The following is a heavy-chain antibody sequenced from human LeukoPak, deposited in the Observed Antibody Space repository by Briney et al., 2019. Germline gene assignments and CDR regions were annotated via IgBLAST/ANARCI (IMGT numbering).Heavy chain of an antibody. CDR1: GFTLSNAW. CDR2: LKQDGSEK. V-gene: IGHV3-7*01. J-gene: IGHJ4*02. Sequence: PGGSLRLSCAASGFTLSNAWMNWVRQAPGKGLEGVANLKQDGSEKYYVDSVKGRFTISRDNAEKSLYLQMNSLRADDTAVYYCARDKVVGATKFDYWGQGTLVTVSS. CDR3: ARDKVVGATKFDY. D-gene: IGHD1-26*01.